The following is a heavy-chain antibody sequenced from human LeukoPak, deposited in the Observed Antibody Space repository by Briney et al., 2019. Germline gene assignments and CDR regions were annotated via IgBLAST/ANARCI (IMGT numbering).Heavy chain of an antibody. CDR3: ARDKVAAAGGPEFDY. V-gene: IGHV3-21*01. CDR2: ISSSSSYI. CDR1: GFTFGSYS. J-gene: IGHJ4*02. Sequence: PGGSLRLSCAASGFTFGSYSMNWVRQAPGKGLEWVSSISSSSSYIYYADSVKGRFTISRDNAKSSLYLQMNSLRAEDTAVYYCARDKVAAAGGPEFDYWGQGTLVTVSS. D-gene: IGHD6-13*01.